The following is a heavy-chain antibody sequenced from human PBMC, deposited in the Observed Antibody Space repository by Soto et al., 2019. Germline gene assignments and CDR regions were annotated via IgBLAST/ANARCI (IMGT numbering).Heavy chain of an antibody. CDR3: ARDGRITIFGVFIIPGNPLDY. J-gene: IGHJ4*02. CDR1: GFTFSSYG. CDR2: IWYDGSNK. V-gene: IGHV3-33*01. D-gene: IGHD3-3*01. Sequence: QVQLVESGGGVVQPGRSLRLSCAASGFTFSSYGMHWVRQAPGKGLEWVAVIWYDGSNKYYADSVKGRFTISRDNSKNTLYLQMNSLRAEDTAVYYCARDGRITIFGVFIIPGNPLDYWGQGTLVTVSS.